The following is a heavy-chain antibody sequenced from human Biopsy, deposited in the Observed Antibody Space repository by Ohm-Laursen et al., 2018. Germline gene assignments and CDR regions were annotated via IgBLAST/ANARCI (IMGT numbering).Heavy chain of an antibody. CDR1: GGTFINYA. V-gene: IGHV1-69*13. J-gene: IGHJ4*02. Sequence: VASVKVSCKASGGTFINYAISWVRQAPGQGLEWMGGIIPMFGTANYAQMFQGRVTISADESTSTSYMELSSLTTEDTAIYYCARGTHSGSHSCFDYWGRGTLVTVSS. D-gene: IGHD1-26*01. CDR3: ARGTHSGSHSCFDY. CDR2: IIPMFGTA.